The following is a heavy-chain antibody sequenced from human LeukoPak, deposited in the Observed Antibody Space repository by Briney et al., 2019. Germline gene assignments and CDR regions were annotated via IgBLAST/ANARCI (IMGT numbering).Heavy chain of an antibody. CDR3: ATEKGYTSSWYIDY. Sequence: GGSLRLSCAASGFAVSDKYMSWVRQAPGKGLEWVSVIYSSTYYADSVKGRFTISRDNSKNTLYLQMDSLRVEDTAVYFCATEKGYTSSWYIDYWGQETLVTVSS. CDR2: IYSST. CDR1: GFAVSDKY. D-gene: IGHD6-13*01. V-gene: IGHV3-53*01. J-gene: IGHJ4*02.